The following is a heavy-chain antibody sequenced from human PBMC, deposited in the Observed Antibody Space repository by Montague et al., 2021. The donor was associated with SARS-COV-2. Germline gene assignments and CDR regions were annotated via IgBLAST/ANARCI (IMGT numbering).Heavy chain of an antibody. CDR2: INQSGST. CDR1: GGSFSGYD. CDR3: ARGLMRIKMMVVIMTGASNWIDF. J-gene: IGHJ5*01. D-gene: IGHD2-21*01. Sequence: SETLSLTCAVYGGSFSGYDWSWIRQSPGKGLEWIGEINQSGSTKYKPSLKSRVTISVDTSKNQFSLRLSSVTAADTAVYYCARGLMRIKMMVVIMTGASNWIDFWGQGTLVTVSP. V-gene: IGHV4-34*01.